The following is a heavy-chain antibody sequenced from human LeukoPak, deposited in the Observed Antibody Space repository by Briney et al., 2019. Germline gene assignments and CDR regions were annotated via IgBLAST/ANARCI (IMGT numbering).Heavy chain of an antibody. D-gene: IGHD3-3*01. CDR1: GGSISSYY. CDR2: TYYSGST. V-gene: IGHV4-59*01. CDR3: ARGSSITIFGVVMSWFDP. J-gene: IGHJ5*02. Sequence: SETLSLTCTVSGGSISSYYWSWIRQPPGKGLEWIGYTYYSGSTNYNPSLKSRVTISVDTSKNQFSLKLSSVTAADTAVYYCARGSSITIFGVVMSWFDPWDQGTLVTVSS.